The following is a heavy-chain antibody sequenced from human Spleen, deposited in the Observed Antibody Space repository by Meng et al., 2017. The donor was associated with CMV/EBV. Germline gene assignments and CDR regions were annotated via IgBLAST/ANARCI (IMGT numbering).Heavy chain of an antibody. V-gene: IGHV5-51*01. J-gene: IGHJ4*02. Sequence: TSFWIGWVRQMPGKGLEWMGIIYPGDSDTRYSPSFQGQVTISADKSISTAYLQWRSLKASDTAIYYCARLVRISSGIAVAGPNPHFDYWGQGTLVTVSS. CDR3: ARLVRISSGIAVAGPNPHFDY. D-gene: IGHD6-19*01. CDR1: TSFW. CDR2: IYPGDSDT.